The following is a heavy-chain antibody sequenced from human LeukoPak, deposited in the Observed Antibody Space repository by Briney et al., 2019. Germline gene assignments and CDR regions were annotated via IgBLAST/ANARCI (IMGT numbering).Heavy chain of an antibody. D-gene: IGHD2-2*01. J-gene: IGHJ6*02. Sequence: GGSLRLSCAAPGFTVSSNYMNWVRQAPGRGLEWVSVIYSGGSTYYVESVKGRFTITRDNSKNTLHLLMNSLRVEDTAVYFCARSRPPAVKDYYGLDVWGQGTTVTVSS. CDR1: GFTVSSNY. CDR3: ARSRPPAVKDYYGLDV. V-gene: IGHV3-66*01. CDR2: IYSGGST.